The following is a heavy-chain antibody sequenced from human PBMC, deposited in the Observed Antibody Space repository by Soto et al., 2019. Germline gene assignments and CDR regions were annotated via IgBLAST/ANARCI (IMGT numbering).Heavy chain of an antibody. CDR1: GGSISSGSYC. V-gene: IGHV4-31*03. J-gene: IGHJ4*02. CDR2: IYYSGST. D-gene: IGHD4-17*01. Sequence: QVQLQESGPGLVKPSQTLSLTCTVSGGSISSGSYCWSWIRQHPGKGLEWIGYIYYSGSTYYNPSLKGRITISVATSKNQFSLKLSSVTAADTAVYYCAIAVTTVTTSDYWGQGTLVTVSS. CDR3: AIAVTTVTTSDY.